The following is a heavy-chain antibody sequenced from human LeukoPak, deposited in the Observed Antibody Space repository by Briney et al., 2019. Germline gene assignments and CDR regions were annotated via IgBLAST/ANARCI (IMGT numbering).Heavy chain of an antibody. D-gene: IGHD2-21*01. CDR2: INCNGGGT. V-gene: IGHV1-2*06. CDR3: ARDYGPYPGCSWFDP. CDR1: GYTFTGYY. Sequence: GASVKVSCKASGYTFTGYYIHWVRQAPGQGLEWMGRINCNGGGTSYAQKFQGRVTMTRDTSISTAYMELDRLTSDDTAVYHCARDYGPYPGCSWFDPWGQGTLVTVSS. J-gene: IGHJ5*02.